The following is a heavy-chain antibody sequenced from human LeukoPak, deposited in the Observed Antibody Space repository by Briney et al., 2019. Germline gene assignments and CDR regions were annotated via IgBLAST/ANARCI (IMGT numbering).Heavy chain of an antibody. V-gene: IGHV3-11*03. J-gene: IGHJ4*02. CDR1: GIPFRDFY. CDR2: ISSSSSYT. Sequence: KPGGSLRLSCVVSGIPFRDFYMNWIRQAPGKGLEWISCISSSSSYTDYAESVKGRFTISRDNAKSALYLQMNDLRVDDTALYYCAAGTAADYWGQGTLVTVSS. D-gene: IGHD6-13*01. CDR3: AAGTAADY.